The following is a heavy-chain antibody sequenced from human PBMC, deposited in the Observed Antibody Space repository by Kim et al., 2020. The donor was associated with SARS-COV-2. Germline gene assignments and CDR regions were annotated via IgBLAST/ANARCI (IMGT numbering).Heavy chain of an antibody. CDR2: IWYDGSNK. Sequence: GGSLRLSCAASGFTFSSYGMLWVRQAPGKGLEWVAVIWYDGSNKYYADSVKGRFTISRDNSKNTLYLQMNSLRAEDTAVYYCARDDTYGDGAQTDYWGQGTLVTVSS. CDR1: GFTFSSYG. V-gene: IGHV3-33*01. CDR3: ARDDTYGDGAQTDY. D-gene: IGHD7-27*01. J-gene: IGHJ4*02.